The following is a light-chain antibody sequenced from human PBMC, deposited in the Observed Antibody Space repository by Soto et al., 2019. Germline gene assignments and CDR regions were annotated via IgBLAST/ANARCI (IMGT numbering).Light chain of an antibody. V-gene: IGLV2-8*01. CDR1: SRDVGDYNY. Sequence: QSALTQPPSASGSPGQSVTISCTGTSRDVGDYNYVSWYQQHPGKAPKLIIYDVTKRPSGVPDRFSGSKSGNTASLTVSGLQAEDEADYYCSSDAGYNSLELFGGGTKLTVL. CDR3: SSDAGYNSLEL. J-gene: IGLJ3*02. CDR2: DVT.